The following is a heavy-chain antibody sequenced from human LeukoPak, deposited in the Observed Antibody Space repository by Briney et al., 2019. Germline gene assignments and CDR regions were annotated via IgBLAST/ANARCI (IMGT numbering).Heavy chain of an antibody. CDR1: GFTFSSYS. J-gene: IGHJ6*02. V-gene: IGHV3-48*02. CDR2: ISSSSSTI. D-gene: IGHD3-10*01. CDR3: ARVGGSGSYSPYYYYDMDV. Sequence: PGGSLRLSCAASGFTFSSYSMNWVRQAPGKGLEWVSYISSSSSTIYYADSVKGRFTISRDNARNSLYLQMNSLRDEDTAVYLCARVGGSGSYSPYYYYDMDVWGQGTTVTVSS.